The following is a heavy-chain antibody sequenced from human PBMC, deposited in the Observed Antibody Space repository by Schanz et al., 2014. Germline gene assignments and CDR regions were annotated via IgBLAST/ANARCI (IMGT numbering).Heavy chain of an antibody. V-gene: IGHV1-69*02. CDR1: GGTFSSFG. CDR2: IIPSLGLA. CDR3: ARGFDFWDT. J-gene: IGHJ4*02. Sequence: VQLEQSGAEVKKPGSSVKVSCKASGGTFSSFGINWVRQAPGQGLEWMGRIIPSLGLAKYEQKFQDKVTITADTSTPTAYMDLSGLTSEDTTVYYCARGFDFWDTWGQGTLVIVSS. D-gene: IGHD3-3*01.